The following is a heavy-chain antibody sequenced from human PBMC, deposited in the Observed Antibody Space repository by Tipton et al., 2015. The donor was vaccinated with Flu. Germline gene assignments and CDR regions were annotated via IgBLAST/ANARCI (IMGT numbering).Heavy chain of an antibody. Sequence: QSGAEVKKPGESLKISCKASGYSFTNYWIAWVRQMPGKGLEWMGIIYLDDSDARYSPSFQGQVTISADKSISTAYLQWSSLKASDTAMYYCAREDYYDSSGQSPKDAFDIWGQGTMVTVSS. CDR2: IYLDDSDA. V-gene: IGHV5-51*03. J-gene: IGHJ3*02. CDR3: AREDYYDSSGQSPKDAFDI. CDR1: GYSFTNYW. D-gene: IGHD3-22*01.